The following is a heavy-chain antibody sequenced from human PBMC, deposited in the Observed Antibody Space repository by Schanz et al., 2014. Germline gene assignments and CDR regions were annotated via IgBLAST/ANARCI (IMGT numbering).Heavy chain of an antibody. CDR1: GHPFTAYY. V-gene: IGHV1-2*06. J-gene: IGHJ6*02. CDR3: ARDGHSSIWDSYYFYGLDV. Sequence: QVQLVQSGAEVKKPGASVKVSCKASGHPFTAYYMHWVSQAPGQGLEWMGRINPNSGGTNYAENFQGRVTMTRDTSTSTVYMELSRLTSDDTALYYCARDGHSSIWDSYYFYGLDVWGQGTTVTVSS. D-gene: IGHD6-13*01. CDR2: INPNSGGT.